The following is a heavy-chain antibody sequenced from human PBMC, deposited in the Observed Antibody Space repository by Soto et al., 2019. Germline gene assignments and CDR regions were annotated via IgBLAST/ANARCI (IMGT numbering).Heavy chain of an antibody. J-gene: IGHJ3*02. CDR3: ATSGGLYDSSGLCASDI. V-gene: IGHV4-59*02. D-gene: IGHD3-22*01. CDR1: GGSVNAYY. CDR2: VHYSGTT. Sequence: QVHLQESGPGLVKASETLSLTCYVSGGSVNAYYWNWVRQSPGKGLEWIGYVHYSGTTDFNPSLRSRGTLPLDRSRNRFSVTLWSVTAAETAVYYCATSGGLYDSSGLCASDIWGQGTLVTVSS.